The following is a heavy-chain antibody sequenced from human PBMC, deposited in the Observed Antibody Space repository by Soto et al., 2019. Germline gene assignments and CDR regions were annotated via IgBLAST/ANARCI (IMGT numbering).Heavy chain of an antibody. CDR1: GFTFNNYA. J-gene: IGHJ4*02. CDR2: ISDNGKIT. Sequence: PGGSLRLSCVASGFTFNNYAMSWLRQDPGKGLEWVSVISDNGKITYYADSVKGRFTISRDKSKNTLYLQMNSLRAEDTAIYYCAKVPQREARLPYFDYWGQGTLVTVSS. CDR3: AKVPQREARLPYFDY. D-gene: IGHD6-6*01. V-gene: IGHV3-23*01.